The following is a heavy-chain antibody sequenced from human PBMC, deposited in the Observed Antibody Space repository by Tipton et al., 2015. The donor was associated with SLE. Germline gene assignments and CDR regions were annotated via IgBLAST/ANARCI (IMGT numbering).Heavy chain of an antibody. CDR1: GYTFTSYG. D-gene: IGHD3-16*01. CDR2: ISAYNGNT. J-gene: IGHJ6*03. Sequence: QSGAEVKKPGASVKVSCKASGYTFTSYGISWVRQAPGQGLEWMGWISAYNGNTNYAQKLQGRVTMTTDTSTSTAYMELRSLRSDDTAVYYCARDQGGFWVGYYYYYMDVWGKGTTVTVSS. CDR3: ARDQGGFWVGYYYYYMDV. V-gene: IGHV1-18*01.